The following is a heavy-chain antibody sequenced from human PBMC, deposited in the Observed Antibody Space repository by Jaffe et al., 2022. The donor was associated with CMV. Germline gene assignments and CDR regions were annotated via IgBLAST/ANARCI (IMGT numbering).Heavy chain of an antibody. V-gene: IGHV4-34*01. CDR2: INHSGST. D-gene: IGHD4-17*01. Sequence: QVQLQQWGAGLLKPSETLSLTCAVYGGSFSGYYWSWIRQPPGKGLEWIGEINHSGSTNYNPSLKSRVTISVDTSKNQFSLKLSSVTAADTAVYYCARSTTVRDFDIWGQGTMVTVSS. J-gene: IGHJ3*02. CDR3: ARSTTVRDFDI. CDR1: GGSFSGYY.